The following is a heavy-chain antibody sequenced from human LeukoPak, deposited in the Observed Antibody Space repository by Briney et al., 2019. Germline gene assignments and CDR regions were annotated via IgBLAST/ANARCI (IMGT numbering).Heavy chain of an antibody. CDR3: ARDLGATIFDFDY. D-gene: IGHD1-26*01. Sequence: GGSLRLSCAASGFTFTKYWMSWVRQAPGKGLEWVSSISSIGSTIYYADSVKGRFTISRDNAKNSLYLQMNSLRVEDTAVYYCARDLGATIFDFDYWGQGTLVTVSS. V-gene: IGHV3-48*01. CDR2: ISSIGSTI. J-gene: IGHJ4*02. CDR1: GFTFTKYW.